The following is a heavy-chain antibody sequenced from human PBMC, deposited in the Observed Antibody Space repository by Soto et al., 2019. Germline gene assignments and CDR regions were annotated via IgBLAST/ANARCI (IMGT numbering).Heavy chain of an antibody. J-gene: IGHJ4*02. CDR1: GFTVSSNY. V-gene: IGHV3-66*01. CDR2: IYSGGST. Sequence: GGSLRLSCAASGFTVSSNYMSWVRQAPGKGLEWVSVIYSGGSTYYADSVKGRFTISRDNSKNTLYLQMNSLRAEDTAVYYCARGSYTNWSFDYWGQGTLVTVSS. CDR3: ARGSYTNWSFDY. D-gene: IGHD3-3*01.